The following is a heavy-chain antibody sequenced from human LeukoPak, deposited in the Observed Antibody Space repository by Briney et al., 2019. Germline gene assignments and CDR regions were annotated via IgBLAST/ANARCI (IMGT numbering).Heavy chain of an antibody. Sequence: SETLSLTCTVSGGSISSDYWSWIRQPDGKGLEWIGEINHSGSTNYNPSLKSRVTISVDTSKNQFSLKLSSVTAADTAVYYCARGPSSGFDYWGQGTLVTVSS. V-gene: IGHV4-34*01. CDR3: ARGPSSGFDY. J-gene: IGHJ4*02. CDR1: GGSISSDY. CDR2: INHSGST. D-gene: IGHD6-6*01.